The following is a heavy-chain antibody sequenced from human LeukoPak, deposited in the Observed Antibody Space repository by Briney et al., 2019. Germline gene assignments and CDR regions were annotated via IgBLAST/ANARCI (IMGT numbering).Heavy chain of an antibody. Sequence: SETLSLTCTVSGGSISSDDYYWSWIRQPPGKGLERIGYIYYSGSTYYNPSLKSRLTISVDTSKNQFSLKLSSVTAADTAVYYCATYYGDHSGDGFDIWGQGTMVTVSS. CDR3: ATYYGDHSGDGFDI. CDR1: GGSISSDDYY. D-gene: IGHD4-17*01. CDR2: IYYSGST. J-gene: IGHJ3*02. V-gene: IGHV4-30-4*01.